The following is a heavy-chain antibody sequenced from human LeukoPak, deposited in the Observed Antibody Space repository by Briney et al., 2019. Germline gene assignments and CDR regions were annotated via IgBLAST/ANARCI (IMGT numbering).Heavy chain of an antibody. V-gene: IGHV1-69*05. D-gene: IGHD3-22*01. J-gene: IGHJ4*02. CDR3: WRASYCYDSSGYSDY. CDR1: GCSFSSYA. Sequence: SENVSCKASGCSFSSYAISWVRQAPRQGLEWMGRIIPIFCTANYAHKFQDRVTNTTDESTNTAFLELSRLSSEDPAVFYCWRASYCYDSSGYSDYWGQGTLVTVSS. CDR2: IIPIFCTA.